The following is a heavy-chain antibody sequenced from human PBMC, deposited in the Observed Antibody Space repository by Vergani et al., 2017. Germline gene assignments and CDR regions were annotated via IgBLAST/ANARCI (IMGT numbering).Heavy chain of an antibody. J-gene: IGHJ6*02. D-gene: IGHD3-22*01. CDR2: IGSSGPYI. CDR1: GFTFSDFS. V-gene: IGHV3-21*06. CDR3: ARDYTSGGCPDNYGMDV. Sequence: EVQLVESGGGFVQPGRSLRLSCAASGFTFSDFSMSWVRQAPGKGLEWVAFIGSSGPYINYADSVKGRFIISRDNTNNSLFLQLRSLRAEDAAVYYCARDYTSGGCPDNYGMDVWGQGATVTVSS.